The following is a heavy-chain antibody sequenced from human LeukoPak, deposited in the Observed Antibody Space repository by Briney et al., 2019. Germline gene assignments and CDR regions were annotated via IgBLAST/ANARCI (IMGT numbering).Heavy chain of an antibody. J-gene: IGHJ4*02. D-gene: IGHD3-22*01. V-gene: IGHV3-7*01. CDR1: GFTFSSHW. CDR3: ANYYAGSGYYI. Sequence: PGGSLRLSCAASGFTFSSHWLSWVRQAPGKGLEWVANIKTDGSDKNYVDSVKGRFTISRDNAKNSLYLQMNSLRAEDTAVYYCANYYAGSGYYIWGQGTLVIVSS. CDR2: IKTDGSDK.